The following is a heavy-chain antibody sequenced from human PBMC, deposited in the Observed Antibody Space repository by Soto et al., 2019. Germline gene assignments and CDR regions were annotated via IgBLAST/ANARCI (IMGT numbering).Heavy chain of an antibody. Sequence: PVKVGCKASGYTLNTYGINWVRQAPGQGLELMGWISAYDGKTTYAEKFQGRVTLTTDTSTSTAYMELRSLRSDETAIYYCARDPHEFWTSYWFDPWAQGTPVTVSS. CDR3: ARDPHEFWTSYWFDP. D-gene: IGHD3-3*01. CDR1: GYTLNTYG. V-gene: IGHV1-18*01. J-gene: IGHJ5*02. CDR2: ISAYDGKT.